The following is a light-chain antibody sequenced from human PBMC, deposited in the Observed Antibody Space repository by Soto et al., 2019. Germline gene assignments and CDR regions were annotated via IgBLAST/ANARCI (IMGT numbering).Light chain of an antibody. CDR3: QQRSNWPPYT. CDR2: DAS. Sequence: EIVLTQSPVTPSLSPGERATLSCRASQSVGSSLAWYQHKPGQAPRLLIYDASNRTTGIPIRFSGSGSGTDFTLTISSLEPEDFAVYYCQQRSNWPPYTFGQGTKLQIK. CDR1: QSVGSS. V-gene: IGKV3-11*01. J-gene: IGKJ2*01.